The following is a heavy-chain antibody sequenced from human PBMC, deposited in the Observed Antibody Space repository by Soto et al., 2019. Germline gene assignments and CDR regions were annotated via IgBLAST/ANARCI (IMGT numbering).Heavy chain of an antibody. V-gene: IGHV3-48*03. Sequence: EVQLVESGGGLVQPGGSLRLSCAASGFTFSSYEMNWVRQAQGKGLEWVSSISGVGTTIYYADSVKGRFTISRDNAKNSLYLQMNSLRAEETALYYCMRADYWGQGTLVTVSS. CDR2: ISGVGTTI. J-gene: IGHJ4*02. CDR1: GFTFSSYE. CDR3: MRADY.